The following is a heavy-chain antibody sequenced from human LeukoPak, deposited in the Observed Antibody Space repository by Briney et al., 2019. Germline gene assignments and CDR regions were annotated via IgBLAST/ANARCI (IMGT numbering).Heavy chain of an antibody. CDR1: GFTFSSFS. D-gene: IGHD5-24*01. CDR3: ARDQFIHAFDI. V-gene: IGHV3-21*01. CDR2: IYSTTTYI. J-gene: IGHJ3*02. Sequence: GSLRLSCAASGFTFSSFSMNWVRQAPGKGLEWVSSIYSTTTYIYYADSVKGRFTISRDNAENSLYLQMNSLRAEDTAVYYCARDQFIHAFDIWGQGTMVTVSS.